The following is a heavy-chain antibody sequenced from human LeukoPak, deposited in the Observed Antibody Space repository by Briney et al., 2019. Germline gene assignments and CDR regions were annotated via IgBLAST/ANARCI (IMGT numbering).Heavy chain of an antibody. V-gene: IGHV3-48*04. CDR1: GFFFSRDN. J-gene: IGHJ4*02. Sequence: PGGSLRLSCIAYGFFFSRDNMNWIRRAPGKGLEWVAHISEAIYYADSVQGRFTISRDNAKNSLYLQMSNLRAEDTAMCYCVREVGRPKTFYFDSWGRGTPVTVSS. D-gene: IGHD3-16*01. CDR3: VREVGRPKTFYFDS. CDR2: ISEAI.